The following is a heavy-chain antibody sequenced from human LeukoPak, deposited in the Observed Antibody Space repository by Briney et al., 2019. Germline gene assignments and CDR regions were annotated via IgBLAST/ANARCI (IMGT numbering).Heavy chain of an antibody. J-gene: IGHJ6*03. CDR3: AREESDWSSLGYYYHYMDV. CDR1: GGSITSGTYY. CDR2: VYTSGST. V-gene: IGHV4-61*02. Sequence: SQTLSLTCTVSGGSITSGTYYWTWIRQPAGKGLEWIGRVYTSGSTNYKPSLKSRVTISVDASKNQFSLKLGSVTAADTAIYYCAREESDWSSLGYYYHYMDVWGKGTTVTISS. D-gene: IGHD3-9*01.